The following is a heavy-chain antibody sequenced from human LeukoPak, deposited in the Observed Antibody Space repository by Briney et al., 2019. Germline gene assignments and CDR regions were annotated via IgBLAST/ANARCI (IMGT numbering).Heavy chain of an antibody. V-gene: IGHV3-53*01. D-gene: IGHD6-13*01. CDR1: GFTVSSNY. Sequence: GGSLRLSCAASGFTVSSNYMSWVRQAPGKGLEWVAVIYSGGSTYYADSVTGGFTISRDNSKNTLYLQMNSLRAEDTAVYYCATPGIAAAGTRYWGQGTLVTVSS. CDR2: IYSGGST. CDR3: ATPGIAAAGTRY. J-gene: IGHJ4*02.